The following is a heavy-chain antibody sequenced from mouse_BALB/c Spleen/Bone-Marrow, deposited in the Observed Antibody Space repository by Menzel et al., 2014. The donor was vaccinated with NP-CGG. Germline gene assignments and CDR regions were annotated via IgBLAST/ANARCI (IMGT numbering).Heavy chain of an antibody. CDR2: IDPANGNT. CDR1: GFNIKDTN. V-gene: IGHV14-3*02. J-gene: IGHJ3*01. D-gene: IGHD1-1*01. Sequence: VQLQQSGAELVKPGASVKLSCTASGFNIKDTNMHWVKQRPEQGLEWIGRIDPANGNTKYDPKFQGKATITADTSSNTAYLQLSSLTSEDTAVYYGASYYYGSSGFAYWGQGTLVTVSA. CDR3: ASYYYGSSGFAY.